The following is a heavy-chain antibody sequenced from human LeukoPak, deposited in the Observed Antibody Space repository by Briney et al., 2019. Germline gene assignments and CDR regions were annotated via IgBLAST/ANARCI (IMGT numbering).Heavy chain of an antibody. CDR2: IYYSGST. J-gene: IGHJ6*03. Sequence: SETLSLTCTVSGGSISSSSYYWGWIRQPPGKGLEWIGSIYYSGSTYYNPSLKSRVTISVDTSKNQFSLKLSSVIAADTAVYYCASYKGGGTSYYYYYYMDVWGKGTTVTVSS. CDR3: ASYKGGGTSYYYYYYMDV. D-gene: IGHD1-1*01. V-gene: IGHV4-39*07. CDR1: GGSISSSSYY.